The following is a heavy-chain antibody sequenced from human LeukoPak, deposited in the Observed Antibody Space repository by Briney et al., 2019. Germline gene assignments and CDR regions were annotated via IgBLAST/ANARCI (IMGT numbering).Heavy chain of an antibody. CDR2: INYSGST. V-gene: IGHV4-39*07. D-gene: IGHD2-2*01. CDR1: GDSISSSSYY. CDR3: ARVKRKYQLLKPLHETPSHYFDY. Sequence: SETLSLTCTVSGDSISSSSYYWGWIRQPPGKGLEWIGSINYSGSTYFNPSLKSRVTISVDTSKNQFSLKLSSVTAADTAMYYCARVKRKYQLLKPLHETPSHYFDYWGQGTLVTVSS. J-gene: IGHJ4*02.